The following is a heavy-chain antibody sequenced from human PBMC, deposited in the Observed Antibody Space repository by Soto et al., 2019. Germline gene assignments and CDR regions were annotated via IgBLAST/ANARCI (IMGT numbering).Heavy chain of an antibody. V-gene: IGHV3-48*01. J-gene: IGHJ6*03. Sequence: VGSLRLSCAASGFTFSSYSMNWVRQAPGKGGEWVSYISSSSSTIYYADSVKGRFTISRDNAKNSLYLQMNSLRAEDTAVYYCARAIPAVATIPYYYYMDVWGKGTTVTVSS. D-gene: IGHD5-12*01. CDR3: ARAIPAVATIPYYYYMDV. CDR2: ISSSSSTI. CDR1: GFTFSSYS.